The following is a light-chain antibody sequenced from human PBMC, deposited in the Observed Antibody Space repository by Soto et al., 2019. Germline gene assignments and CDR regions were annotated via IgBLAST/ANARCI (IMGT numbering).Light chain of an antibody. J-gene: IGLJ2*01. CDR1: SSDVGTYNL. CDR3: CSFTITSTLV. CDR2: EGG. V-gene: IGLV2-23*01. Sequence: QSALTQPASVSGSPGQSISISCTGTSSDVGTYNLVSWYQQHPGKAPKLIIYEGGKRPSGVSNRFSGSKSGNTASLTISGLQAEDEADYCCCSFTITSTLVFGGGTKVTVL.